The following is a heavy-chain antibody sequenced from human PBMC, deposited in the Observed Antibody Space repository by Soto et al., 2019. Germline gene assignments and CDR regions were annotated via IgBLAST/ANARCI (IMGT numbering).Heavy chain of an antibody. Sequence: QVRLHQWGAGLLKPSETLSLTCAVYGGSFSAYYWIWIRQPPGNWPEWIGEINRSGNTNYNPSIKSRVNISVDTSKNQFSLKLNYVTAADTAVYYCARGDAYSDLRSRFDYWGRGTLVAVSS. CDR1: GGSFSAYY. D-gene: IGHD4-17*01. J-gene: IGHJ4*02. CDR2: INRSGNT. V-gene: IGHV4-34*01. CDR3: ARGDAYSDLRSRFDY.